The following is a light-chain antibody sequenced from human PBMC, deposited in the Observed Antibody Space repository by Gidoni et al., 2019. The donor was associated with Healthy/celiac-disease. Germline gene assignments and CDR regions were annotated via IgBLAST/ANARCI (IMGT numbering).Light chain of an antibody. V-gene: IGKV3-11*01. CDR3: QQRSNWPRRT. J-gene: IGKJ1*01. Sequence: EIVLTQSPATLSLSPGERATLSCRASQSVSSYLAWYQQKPGQAPRLLIYDASNRATGIPARFSGSGSGTDFTLTIRSLEPEDFAVYYCQQRSNWPRRTFGQGTKVEI. CDR2: DAS. CDR1: QSVSSY.